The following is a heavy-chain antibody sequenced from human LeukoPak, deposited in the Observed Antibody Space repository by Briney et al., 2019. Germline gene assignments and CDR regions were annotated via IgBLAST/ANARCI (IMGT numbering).Heavy chain of an antibody. V-gene: IGHV3-23*01. Sequence: GGSLRLSCAASGFTFSSYAMSWVRQAPGKGLEWVSAISDSGGSTYYADSVKGRFTISRDNSKNTLYLQMNSLRAEDTAVYYCAKDPYGGNFWGHWFDPWGQGTLVTVSS. CDR3: AKDPYGGNFWGHWFDP. CDR1: GFTFSSYA. CDR2: ISDSGGST. D-gene: IGHD4-23*01. J-gene: IGHJ5*02.